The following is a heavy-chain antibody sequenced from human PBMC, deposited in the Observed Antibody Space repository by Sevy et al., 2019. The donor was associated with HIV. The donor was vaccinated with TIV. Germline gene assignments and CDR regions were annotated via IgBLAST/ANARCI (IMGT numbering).Heavy chain of an antibody. Sequence: GGSLRLSCAASGFTFRSYAMNWVRQAPGKGLEWVSCIRGSGGNTYYADSVKGRFTISRDNSKNTLYLQMNSLRAEDTAVYYCARKMELLVPDYWGQGTLVTVSS. D-gene: IGHD2-21*02. CDR3: ARKMELLVPDY. V-gene: IGHV3-23*01. J-gene: IGHJ4*02. CDR2: IRGSGGNT. CDR1: GFTFRSYA.